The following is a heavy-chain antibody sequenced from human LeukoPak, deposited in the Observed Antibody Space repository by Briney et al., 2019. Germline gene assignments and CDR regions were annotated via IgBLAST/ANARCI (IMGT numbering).Heavy chain of an antibody. Sequence: SETLSLTCTVSGGSISSYYWSWIRQPPGKGLEWIWCIYYSGSTNYNPSLKSRVTISVDTSKNQFSLKLSSVTAADTAVYYCARSPRASSGYYYHRGYYFDYWGQGTLVTVSS. CDR1: GGSISSYY. D-gene: IGHD3-22*01. V-gene: IGHV4-59*01. CDR3: ARSPRASSGYYYHRGYYFDY. CDR2: IYYSGST. J-gene: IGHJ4*02.